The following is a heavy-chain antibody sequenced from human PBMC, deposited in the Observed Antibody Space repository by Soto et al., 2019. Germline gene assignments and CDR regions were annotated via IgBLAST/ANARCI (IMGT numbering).Heavy chain of an antibody. D-gene: IGHD2-21*01. CDR3: ARGISLIVEVQRDAPDKYYFDS. J-gene: IGHJ4*02. CDR1: GGSFNCHF. Sequence: PSETRSRTCAVYGGSFNCHFWSWIRQPPGKGLEWIGEINHSGSTNFNPSLKSRVTISVDTSKNQFSLKVNSLTAADTAVYYCARGISLIVEVQRDAPDKYYFDSWGQGTVVTVSS. CDR2: INHSGST. V-gene: IGHV4-34*01.